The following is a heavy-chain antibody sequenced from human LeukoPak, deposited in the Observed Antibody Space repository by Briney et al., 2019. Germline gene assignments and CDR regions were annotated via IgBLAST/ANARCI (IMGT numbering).Heavy chain of an antibody. Sequence: ASVKVSCKVSGYTVTDLAIHWVRQAPGKGLEWMGGFDPEDSERLHAQKFRGRVTMTEDTSAETVYMDLNSLRSEDTAEYYCATGRSGSYYLSAFDLWGQGTMIIVSS. CDR1: GYTVTDLA. D-gene: IGHD3-10*01. CDR2: FDPEDSER. CDR3: ATGRSGSYYLSAFDL. J-gene: IGHJ3*01. V-gene: IGHV1-24*01.